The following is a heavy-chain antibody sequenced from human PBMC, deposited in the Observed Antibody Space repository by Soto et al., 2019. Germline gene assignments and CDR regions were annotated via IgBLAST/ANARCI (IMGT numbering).Heavy chain of an antibody. D-gene: IGHD1-26*01. Sequence: EVQLVESGGGLVQPGGSLRLSCAASGITLSSYWMYWVRQAPGKGLVWGSRIRNDGSSTSYAESVKGRCTISRDNTKNTLHPDRNGLRVEDTSVYSCAARGGYTTPFDYWGQGTLVTVSS. V-gene: IGHV3-74*01. J-gene: IGHJ4*02. CDR1: GITLSSYW. CDR2: IRNDGSST. CDR3: AARGGYTTPFDY.